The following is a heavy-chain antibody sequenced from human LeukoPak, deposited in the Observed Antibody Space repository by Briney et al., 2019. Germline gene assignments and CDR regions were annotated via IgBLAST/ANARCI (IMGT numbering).Heavy chain of an antibody. CDR2: IRYDGSNK. V-gene: IGHV3-30*02. D-gene: IGHD5-18*01. CDR3: AKLALAGLSGYSYGLSRDAFDI. J-gene: IGHJ3*02. CDR1: GFTFSSYG. Sequence: GGSLRLSCAASGFTFSSYGMHWVRQAPGKGLEWVAFIRYDGSNKYYADSVKGRFTISRDNSKNTLYLQMNSLRAEDTAVYYCAKLALAGLSGYSYGLSRDAFDIWGQGTMVTVSS.